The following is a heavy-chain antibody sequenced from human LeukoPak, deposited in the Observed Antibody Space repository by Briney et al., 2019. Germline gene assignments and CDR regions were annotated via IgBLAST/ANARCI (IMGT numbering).Heavy chain of an antibody. J-gene: IGHJ4*02. D-gene: IGHD1-1*01. Sequence: GGSLRLSCAASGFTFNYAWMSWVRQAPGKGLEWVGFIRSKAYGGTTEYAASVKGRFTISRDDSKSIAYLQMNSLKTEDTAVYYCTRWEDRVPDYWGQGTLVTVSS. V-gene: IGHV3-49*04. CDR1: GFTFNYAW. CDR3: TRWEDRVPDY. CDR2: IRSKAYGGTT.